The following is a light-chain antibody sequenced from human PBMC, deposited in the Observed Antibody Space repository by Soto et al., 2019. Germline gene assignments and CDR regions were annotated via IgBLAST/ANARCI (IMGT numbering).Light chain of an antibody. CDR2: EVS. CDR3: SSYTSSSTYV. CDR1: SSDVGGYNY. Sequence: QSALTQPASVSGSPGQSITISCTGTSSDVGGYNYVSWYQQHPGKAPKLMIYEVSNRPSGVSNRFSGSKSGNTASLTISGLHAEDAADYYCSSYTSSSTYVFGTGTKVTVL. J-gene: IGLJ1*01. V-gene: IGLV2-14*01.